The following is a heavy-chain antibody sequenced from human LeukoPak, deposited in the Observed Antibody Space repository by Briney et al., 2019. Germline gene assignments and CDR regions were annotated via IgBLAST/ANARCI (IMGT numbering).Heavy chain of an antibody. CDR1: GFTFSNYA. V-gene: IGHV3-21*01. Sequence: PGGSLRLSCAASGFTFSNYAMSWVRQAPGKGLEWVSSISSSSSYIYYADSVKGRFTISRDNAKNSLYLQMNSLRAEDTAVYYCARDGDFWSGPNWGQGTLVTVSS. J-gene: IGHJ4*02. CDR2: ISSSSSYI. CDR3: ARDGDFWSGPN. D-gene: IGHD3-3*01.